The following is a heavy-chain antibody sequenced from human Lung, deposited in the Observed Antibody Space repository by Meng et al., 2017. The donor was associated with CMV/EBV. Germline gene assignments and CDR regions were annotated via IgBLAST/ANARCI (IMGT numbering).Heavy chain of an antibody. CDR3: VRDLPPYCDFWSGFLDL. CDR1: GFTFGGYC. D-gene: IGHD3-3*01. J-gene: IGHJ5*02. Sequence: GESLKISCAASGFTFGGYCMNWVRQAPGKGLEWISSISSSSTYIYYADSVKGRFTISRDNAENSLYLEMNSLRPEDTAVYYCVRDLPPYCDFWSGFLDLWGQGALVTVSS. V-gene: IGHV3-21*01. CDR2: ISSSSTYI.